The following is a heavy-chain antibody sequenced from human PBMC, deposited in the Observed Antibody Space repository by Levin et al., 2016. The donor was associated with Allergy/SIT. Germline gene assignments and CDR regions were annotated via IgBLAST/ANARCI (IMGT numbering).Heavy chain of an antibody. CDR1: GFTFSRNG. V-gene: IGHV3-23*01. D-gene: IGHD3-10*01. CDR3: AKALWLGDPNAGYFEY. CDR2: ISPSGAST. Sequence: GESLKISCAATGFTFSRNGMSWVRQAPGQGLEWVSAISPSGASTYYADSVKGRFTISRDNSRNTLYLQMNSLRAEDTAVYYCAKALWLGDPNAGYFEYWGQGTLVTVSS. J-gene: IGHJ4*02.